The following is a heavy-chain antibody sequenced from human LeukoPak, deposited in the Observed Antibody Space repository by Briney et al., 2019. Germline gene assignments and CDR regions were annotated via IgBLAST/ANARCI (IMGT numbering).Heavy chain of an antibody. CDR2: LRFDGKEK. V-gene: IGHV3-30*02. Sequence: GGSLRLSCAVSGFTLSGPGIHWVRQAPGKGLEWVAHLRFDGKEKWYADSVKGRFTISRDSSETTLYLQMSSLRPDDTALYYCAKDRWWSFDYWGQGALVIVSS. J-gene: IGHJ4*02. CDR1: GFTLSGPG. CDR3: AKDRWWSFDY. D-gene: IGHD2-15*01.